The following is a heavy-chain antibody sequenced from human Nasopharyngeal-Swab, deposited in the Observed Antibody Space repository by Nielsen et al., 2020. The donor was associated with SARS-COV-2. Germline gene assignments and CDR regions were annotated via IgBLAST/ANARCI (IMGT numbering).Heavy chain of an antibody. Sequence: WIRQPPGKGLEWIGEINHSGSTNYNPPLKSRVTISVDTSKNQFSLKLSSVAAADTAVYYCARGRRVVRGVIITNYYYYYYMDVWGKGTTVTVSS. D-gene: IGHD3-10*01. V-gene: IGHV4-34*01. J-gene: IGHJ6*03. CDR2: INHSGST. CDR3: ARGRRVVRGVIITNYYYYYYMDV.